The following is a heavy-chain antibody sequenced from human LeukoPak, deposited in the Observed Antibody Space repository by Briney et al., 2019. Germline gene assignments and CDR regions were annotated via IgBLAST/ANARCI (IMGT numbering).Heavy chain of an antibody. CDR2: MNPSGGNT. CDR1: GYTFTSYD. V-gene: IGHV1-8*01. CDR3: ARSRRIARGARGHVYYMDV. D-gene: IGHD3-10*01. Sequence: GASVKVSCTASGYTFTSYDINWVRQATGQGLEWMGWMNPSGGNTGYAQKFQGRVTMTRNTSISTAYMELSSLRSEDTAAYYCARSRRIARGARGHVYYMDVWGKGTTVTVSS. J-gene: IGHJ6*03.